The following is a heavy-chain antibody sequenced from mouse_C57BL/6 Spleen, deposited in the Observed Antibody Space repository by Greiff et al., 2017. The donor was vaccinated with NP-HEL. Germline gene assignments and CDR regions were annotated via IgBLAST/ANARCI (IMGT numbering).Heavy chain of an antibody. D-gene: IGHD2-2*01. CDR1: GYTFTDYY. V-gene: IGHV1-76*01. J-gene: IGHJ4*01. Sequence: VQLQQSGAELVRPGASVKLSCKASGYTFTDYYINWVKQRPGQGLEWIARIYPGSGNTYYNEKFKGKATLTAEKSSSTAYMQLSSLTSEDSAVYVCARSEYGYESHYAMDYWGQGTSVTVSS. CDR3: ARSEYGYESHYAMDY. CDR2: IYPGSGNT.